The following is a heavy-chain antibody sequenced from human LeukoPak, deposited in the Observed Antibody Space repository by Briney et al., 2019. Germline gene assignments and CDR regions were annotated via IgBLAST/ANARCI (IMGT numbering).Heavy chain of an antibody. V-gene: IGHV3-21*01. CDR3: ARVSVAGHDY. Sequence: GGSLRLSCAASGFTFSSYNMNWVRQAPGKGLEWVSSITSSGTYIYYADSVKGRFTISRDNAKNSLYLQMNSLRAEDTAVYYCARVSVAGHDYWGQGTLVTVSS. CDR2: ITSSGTYI. J-gene: IGHJ4*02. D-gene: IGHD2-15*01. CDR1: GFTFSSYN.